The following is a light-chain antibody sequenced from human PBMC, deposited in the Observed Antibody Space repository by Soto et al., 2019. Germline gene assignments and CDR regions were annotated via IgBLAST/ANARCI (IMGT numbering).Light chain of an antibody. CDR3: QQYGSALQT. CDR2: GAS. Sequence: EIVLTQSPGTLSLSPGERVTLSCRASQSVRSNFLAWYQQRPGQAPRLPIYGASSRATGIPDRFSGSGSGTDFTLIISRLEPEDCAVYYCQQYGSALQTFGQGTKVEIK. V-gene: IGKV3-20*01. CDR1: QSVRSNF. J-gene: IGKJ1*01.